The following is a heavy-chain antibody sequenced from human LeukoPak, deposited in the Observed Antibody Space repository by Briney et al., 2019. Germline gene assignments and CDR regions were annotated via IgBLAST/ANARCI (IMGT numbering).Heavy chain of an antibody. J-gene: IGHJ4*02. V-gene: IGHV3-13*01. D-gene: IGHD3-10*01. CDR3: AKDVGGYYFTYWSGCFDH. CDR1: GFTFSSYD. CDR2: IGTAGDT. Sequence: PGGSLRLSCAASGFTFSSYDMHWVRQATGKGLEWVSAIGTAGDTYYPGSVKGRFTISRENAKNSLYLQMNSLRAEDTAVYYCAKDVGGYYFTYWSGCFDHWGQGTLVTVSS.